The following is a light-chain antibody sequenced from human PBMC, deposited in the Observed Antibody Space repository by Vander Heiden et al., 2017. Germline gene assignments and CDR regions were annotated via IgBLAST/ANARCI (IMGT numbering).Light chain of an antibody. CDR1: QPVTSNY. CDR3: QQYGHSPES. CDR2: DAS. V-gene: IGKV3-20*01. Sequence: ENVLTQSPGTLSLSPGESATLSCSPSQPVTSNYLAWYQQKPGQAPRLLIYDASSRATGIPDRFSGSGSGTDFTLTISRLEPEDCAVYYCQQYGHSPESFGPGTKVEIK. J-gene: IGKJ1*01.